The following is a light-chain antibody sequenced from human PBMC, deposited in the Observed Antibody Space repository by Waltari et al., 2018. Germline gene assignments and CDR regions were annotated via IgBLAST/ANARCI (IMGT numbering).Light chain of an antibody. CDR2: EVS. CDR3: SSYAGSNNLV. CDR1: SSDVGRYNY. Sequence: QSALTQPPSASGSPGQSVTISCTGTSSDVGRYNYVSWYQQHPGKAPKLLVYEVSKRPSGCPDRFSGSKSGNTASLTVSGLQAEDEADYYCSSYAGSNNLVFGGGTKLTVL. J-gene: IGLJ2*01. V-gene: IGLV2-8*01.